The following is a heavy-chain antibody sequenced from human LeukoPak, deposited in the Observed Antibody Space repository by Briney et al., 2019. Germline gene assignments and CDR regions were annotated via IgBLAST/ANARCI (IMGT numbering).Heavy chain of an antibody. D-gene: IGHD3-10*01. V-gene: IGHV4-59*12. CDR1: DGSISTYY. CDR2: VYYSGST. J-gene: IGHJ4*02. Sequence: SETLSLTCTVSDGSISTYYWNWIRQPPGKGLEWIGYVYYSGSTNYNPSLKNRVTISVDRSKNQFSLKLSSVTAADTAVYYCARTGPALISRYFDYWGQGTLVTVSS. CDR3: ARTGPALISRYFDY.